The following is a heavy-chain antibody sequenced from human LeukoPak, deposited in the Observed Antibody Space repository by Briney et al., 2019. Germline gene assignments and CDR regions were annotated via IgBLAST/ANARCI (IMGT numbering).Heavy chain of an antibody. J-gene: IGHJ5*02. V-gene: IGHV1-2*02. CDR3: ARDSGGP. CDR2: INPNSGGT. CDR1: GYTFTSYY. Sequence: GASVKVSCKASGYTFTSYYIHWVRQAPGQGLEWMGCINPNSGGTNYAQKFQGRVTMTRDTSISTAYMGLSRLTYDDTAVFYCARDSGGPWGQGTLVTVSS. D-gene: IGHD2-15*01.